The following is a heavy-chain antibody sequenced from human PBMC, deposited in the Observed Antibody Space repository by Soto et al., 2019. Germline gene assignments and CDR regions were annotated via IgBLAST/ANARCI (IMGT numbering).Heavy chain of an antibody. V-gene: IGHV3-33*01. CDR1: GFTFNTYS. J-gene: IGHJ4*02. Sequence: QVQLEESGGGVVQPGRSLRLSCEASGFTFNTYSMHWVRQPPGKGLEWLAAIWYDGTQKYYADSVKGRFIISRDNSKNRLYLEMNSLRAEDTAVYYCARAVGTTVTGLWHFDSWGQGTLVTVSS. CDR2: IWYDGTQK. D-gene: IGHD4-17*01. CDR3: ARAVGTTVTGLWHFDS.